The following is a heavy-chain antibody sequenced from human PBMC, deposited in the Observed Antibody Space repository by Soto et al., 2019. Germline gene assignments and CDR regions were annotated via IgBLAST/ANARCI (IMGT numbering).Heavy chain of an antibody. CDR3: ARDLRIAVVEVFDY. D-gene: IGHD6-19*01. CDR2: IYHSGST. V-gene: IGHV4-4*02. J-gene: IGHJ4*02. CDR1: GVSISSTTW. Sequence: ETLSLTCAVSGVSISSTTWWSCVRQPPGKGLEWIGEIYHSGSTNYNPSLKSRVTISVDKSKNHFSLQLSSVTAADTAVYYCARDLRIAVVEVFDYWGQGTLVTVSS.